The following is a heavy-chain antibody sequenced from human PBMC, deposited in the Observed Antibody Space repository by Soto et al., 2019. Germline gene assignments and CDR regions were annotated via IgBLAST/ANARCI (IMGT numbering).Heavy chain of an antibody. CDR1: GGSISSTSW. CDR2: IHHDGSS. V-gene: IGHV4-4*02. D-gene: IGHD1-26*01. CDR3: ARLYTGTHFDY. Sequence: PSETLSLTCAVSGGSISSTSWWSWVRQPPGKGLEWIGEIHHDGSSNYNPSLKSRVIISVDKSKNQFSLKVSSVTAADTAVYYCARLYTGTHFDYWGQGDLVTVSS. J-gene: IGHJ4*02.